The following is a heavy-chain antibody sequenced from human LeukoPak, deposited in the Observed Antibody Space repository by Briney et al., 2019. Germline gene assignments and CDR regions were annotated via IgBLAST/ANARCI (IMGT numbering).Heavy chain of an antibody. CDR1: GGSISSYY. J-gene: IGHJ4*02. CDR3: ARRPRNDILTGTPFDY. CDR2: IYYSGST. V-gene: IGHV4-59*01. D-gene: IGHD3-9*01. Sequence: SETLSLTCTVSGGSISSYYWSWIRQPPGKGLEWIGYIYYSGSTDSNPSLKSRVTISVDTSKNQFSLKLRCVTAADTAVYYCARRPRNDILTGTPFDYWGQGILVTVSS.